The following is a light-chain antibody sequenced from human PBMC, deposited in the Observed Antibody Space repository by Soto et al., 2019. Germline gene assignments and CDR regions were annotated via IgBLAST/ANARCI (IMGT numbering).Light chain of an antibody. CDR3: QQYNNWRPKYT. J-gene: IGKJ2*01. V-gene: IGKV3-15*01. Sequence: EVVMTQSPATLSVSPGERATLSCRASQSVSNNLAWYLQKPGQAPRLLIYGASTRATGIPARFSGSGSGTEFTLTISGLQSEDFAVYYCQQYNNWRPKYTFGQGTKLEIK. CDR1: QSVSNN. CDR2: GAS.